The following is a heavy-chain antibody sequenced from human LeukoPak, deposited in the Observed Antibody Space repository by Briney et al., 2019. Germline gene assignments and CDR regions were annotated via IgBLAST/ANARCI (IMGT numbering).Heavy chain of an antibody. Sequence: ASVKVSCKASGGTFSSYAINWVRQAPGQGLEWVGWISPYNGNTNYAQKLQGRVTVTTDTSTSTAYMELRSLRSDDTAVYYCARGSSSWYGYWGQGTLVTVSS. CDR1: GGTFSSYA. CDR3: ARGSSSWYGY. V-gene: IGHV1-18*01. CDR2: ISPYNGNT. D-gene: IGHD6-13*01. J-gene: IGHJ4*02.